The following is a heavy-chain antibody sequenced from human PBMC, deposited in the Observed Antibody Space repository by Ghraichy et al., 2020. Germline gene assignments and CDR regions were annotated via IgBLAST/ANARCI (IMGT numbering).Heavy chain of an antibody. CDR2: ITGSGGTT. Sequence: GGSLRLSCAASGFTFSNYAMNWVRQAPGRGLEWVSGITGSGGTTYYADSVRGRFTISRDNSKNMMFLQMNSLRAEDTAVYYCAKHRGGDDHWGQGTLVTVFS. D-gene: IGHD3-16*01. V-gene: IGHV3-23*01. CDR3: AKHRGGDDH. CDR1: GFTFSNYA. J-gene: IGHJ1*01.